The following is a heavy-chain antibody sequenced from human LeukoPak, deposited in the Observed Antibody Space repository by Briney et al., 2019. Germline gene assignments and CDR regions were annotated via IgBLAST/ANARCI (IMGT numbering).Heavy chain of an antibody. CDR1: GFTFSSYA. J-gene: IGHJ4*02. Sequence: PGGSLRLSCAASGFTFSSYAMSWVRQAPGKGLEWVSAISGSGGSTYYADSVKGRFTISRDNSKNTLYLQMNSLRAEDTAVYYCAKARFMVRGYGGGTSGYWGQGTLVTVSS. CDR2: ISGSGGST. V-gene: IGHV3-23*01. D-gene: IGHD3-10*01. CDR3: AKARFMVRGYGGGTSGY.